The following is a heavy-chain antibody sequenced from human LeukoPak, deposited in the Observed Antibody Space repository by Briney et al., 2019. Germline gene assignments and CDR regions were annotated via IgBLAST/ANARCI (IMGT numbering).Heavy chain of an antibody. J-gene: IGHJ4*02. CDR1: GFTFSGSA. Sequence: GGSLRLSCAASGFTFSGSAMHWVRQASGKGLEWVGRIRSKANSYATAYAASVKGRFTISRGDSKNTAYLQMNSLKTEDTAVYYCTTTYYDILTGYSLFDYWGQGTLVTVSS. D-gene: IGHD3-9*01. CDR3: TTTYYDILTGYSLFDY. CDR2: IRSKANSYAT. V-gene: IGHV3-73*01.